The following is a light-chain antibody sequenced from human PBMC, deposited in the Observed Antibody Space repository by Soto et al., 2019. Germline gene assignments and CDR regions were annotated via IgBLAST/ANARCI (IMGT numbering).Light chain of an antibody. CDR2: DVS. CDR3: SSYTSSIPLDLYV. J-gene: IGLJ1*01. V-gene: IGLV2-14*01. Sequence: QSVLTQPASVSGSPGQSITISCTGTSSDVGGYNYVSWYQQHPGKAPKLMIYDVSNRPSGVSNRFSGSKSGNTASLTISGLQAEDEADYYCSSYTSSIPLDLYVFGSGTNVTVL. CDR1: SSDVGGYNY.